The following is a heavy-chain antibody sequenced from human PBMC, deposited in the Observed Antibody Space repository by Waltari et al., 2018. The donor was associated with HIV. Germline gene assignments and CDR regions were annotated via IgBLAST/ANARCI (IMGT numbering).Heavy chain of an antibody. CDR3: ASLYNYVWGSPPPFDY. Sequence: EVQLVESGGGLVQPGGSLRLSCAASGFTFCSHWMPWVRQAPGKGRVWVSRINSDGSSTNYADSVKGRFTISRDNAKNTVYLQMNSLRAEDTALYYCASLYNYVWGSPPPFDYWGQGTLVTVSS. CDR2: INSDGSST. CDR1: GFTFCSHW. J-gene: IGHJ4*02. D-gene: IGHD3-16*01. V-gene: IGHV3-74*01.